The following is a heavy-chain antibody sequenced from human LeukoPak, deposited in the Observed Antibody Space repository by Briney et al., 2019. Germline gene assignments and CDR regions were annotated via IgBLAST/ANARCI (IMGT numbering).Heavy chain of an antibody. CDR3: AKGSYFGSPFEY. V-gene: IGHV3-9*03. CDR2: ISWNSGNI. CDR1: GFNFDDHA. D-gene: IGHD3-10*01. Sequence: GKSLRLSCAASGFNFDDHAMHWVRQAPGKGLKWVSGISWNSGNIGYADSVKGRFTISRDNAKNSLYLQLNSLRAEDMALYYCAKGSYFGSPFEYWGQGTLVTVSS. J-gene: IGHJ4*02.